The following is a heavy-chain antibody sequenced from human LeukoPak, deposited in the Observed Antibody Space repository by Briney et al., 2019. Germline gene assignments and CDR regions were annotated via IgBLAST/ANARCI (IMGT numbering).Heavy chain of an antibody. J-gene: IGHJ6*03. CDR3: ARGYDSSGYIYYYYYMDV. V-gene: IGHV3-48*01. CDR1: GFTFSSYG. Sequence: GGSLRLSCAASGFTFSSYGMSWVRQAPGKGLEWVSYISSSSSTIYYADPVKGRFTISRDNAKNSLYLQMNSLRAEDTAVYYCARGYDSSGYIYYYYYMDVWGKGTTVTVSS. D-gene: IGHD3-22*01. CDR2: ISSSSSTI.